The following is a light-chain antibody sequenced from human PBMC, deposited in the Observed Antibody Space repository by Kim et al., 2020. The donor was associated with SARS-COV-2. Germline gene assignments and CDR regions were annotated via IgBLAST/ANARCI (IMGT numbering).Light chain of an antibody. CDR3: QQANSFPPWT. CDR2: GAS. Sequence: ATVGDRVTITCRASQDINTWLGWYQQKPGKAPKLLIYGASNLQSGVPSRFSGSGSGTDFTLTISRLQPDDCATYYCQQANSFPPWTFGQGTKLEIK. J-gene: IGKJ1*01. CDR1: QDINTW. V-gene: IGKV1-12*01.